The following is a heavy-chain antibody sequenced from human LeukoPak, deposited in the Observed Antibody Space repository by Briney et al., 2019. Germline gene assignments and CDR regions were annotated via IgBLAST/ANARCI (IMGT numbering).Heavy chain of an antibody. J-gene: IGHJ3*01. V-gene: IGHV4-39*07. Sequence: SETLSLTCTVSGGSIISSDYHWGWVRQPPGKGLEWIGTISYSGNTDYNPSLRSRVTISVDTSKNQFSLRLSSVTAADTAVYYCAREQYLAYDVFGFWGQGTMVTVSS. CDR1: GGSIISSDYH. CDR2: ISYSGNT. CDR3: AREQYLAYDVFGF. D-gene: IGHD4-11*01.